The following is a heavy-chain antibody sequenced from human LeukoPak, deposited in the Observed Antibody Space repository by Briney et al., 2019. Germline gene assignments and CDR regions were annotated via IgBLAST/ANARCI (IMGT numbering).Heavy chain of an antibody. CDR1: GYSFNDYW. CDR2: IYPGEFDI. D-gene: IGHD1-26*01. J-gene: IGHJ6*03. V-gene: IGHV5-51*01. CDR3: ARHSRGWEPLEGYYYYMDV. Sequence: GESLKISCKGSGYSFNDYWIGWVRQMPGKGLEWMGLIYPGEFDIRYSPSFQGQVTISADKSISTAYLQWSSLKASDTAMYYCARHSRGWEPLEGYYYYMDVWGKGTTVTISS.